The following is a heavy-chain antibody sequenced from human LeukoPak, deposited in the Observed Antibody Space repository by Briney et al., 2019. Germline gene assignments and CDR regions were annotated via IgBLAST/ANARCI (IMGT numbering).Heavy chain of an antibody. CDR2: IYISGST. J-gene: IGHJ4*02. CDR1: GGSFSSGLYY. CDR3: AREYHDRLTGYQRAFQY. V-gene: IGHV4-61*02. Sequence: PSETLSLTCTVSGGSFSSGLYYWTWIRQPAGKGLEWIGRIYISGSTNYNPSLKSRVTISVDKSKNQFSLKLSSVTAADTAVYFCAREYHDRLTGYQRAFQYWGQGTLVTVSS. D-gene: IGHD3-9*01.